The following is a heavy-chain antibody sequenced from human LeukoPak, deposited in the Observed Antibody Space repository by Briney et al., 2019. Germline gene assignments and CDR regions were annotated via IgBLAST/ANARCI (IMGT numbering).Heavy chain of an antibody. CDR2: INHRGST. J-gene: IGHJ4*02. CDR3: ARGRAARRKYFDY. CDR1: GGSFSGYY. D-gene: IGHD6-13*01. V-gene: IGHV4-34*01. Sequence: SETLSLTCAVYGGSFSGYYWRSIRQPPGKGLEWIGEINHRGSTNYNPSLKSRVTISVDTSKNQFSVKRSSVTAADTAVYYCARGRAARRKYFDYWGQGTLFTVSS.